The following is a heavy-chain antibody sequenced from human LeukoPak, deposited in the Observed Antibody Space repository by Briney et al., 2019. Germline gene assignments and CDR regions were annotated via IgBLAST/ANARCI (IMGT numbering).Heavy chain of an antibody. CDR1: GFTFSSYE. Sequence: GGSLSLSCAASGFTFSSYEMNWVRQAPGKGLEWVSYISSSGSTIYYADSVKGRFTISRDNAKNSLYLQMNSLRAEDTAVYYCARTGLGGMIVGEVWFDPWGQGTLVTVSS. J-gene: IGHJ5*02. CDR3: ARTGLGGMIVGEVWFDP. D-gene: IGHD3-22*01. CDR2: ISSSGSTI. V-gene: IGHV3-48*03.